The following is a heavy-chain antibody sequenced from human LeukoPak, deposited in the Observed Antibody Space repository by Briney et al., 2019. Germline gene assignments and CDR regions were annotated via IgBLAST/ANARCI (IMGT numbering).Heavy chain of an antibody. D-gene: IGHD5-24*01. CDR2: IYYSGST. Sequence: PSETLSLTCTVSGGSISSYYWSWFRQPPGKGLEWIGYIYYSGSTNYNPSLKSRVTISVDTSKNQFSLKLSSVTAADTAVYYCARARRDGYNLGDLFDYWGQGTLVTVSS. J-gene: IGHJ4*02. CDR3: ARARRDGYNLGDLFDY. CDR1: GGSISSYY. V-gene: IGHV4-59*01.